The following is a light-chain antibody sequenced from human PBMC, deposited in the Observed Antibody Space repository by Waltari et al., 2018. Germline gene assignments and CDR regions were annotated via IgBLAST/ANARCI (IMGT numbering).Light chain of an antibody. CDR1: QSVSKY. V-gene: IGKV3-11*01. CDR2: DAP. CDR3: QQRGTYLGLT. J-gene: IGKJ4*01. Sequence: CRASQSVSKYLAWYQQKPGQAPRLLIFDAPNRATGIPARFSGSGSGTEFSLTISSLEPEDFAVYYCQQRGTYLGLTFGGGTKVDIK.